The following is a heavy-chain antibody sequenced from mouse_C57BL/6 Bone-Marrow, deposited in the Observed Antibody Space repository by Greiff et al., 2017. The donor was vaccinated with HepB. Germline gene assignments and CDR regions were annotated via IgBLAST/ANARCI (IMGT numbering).Heavy chain of an antibody. CDR2: IRLKSDNYAT. CDR1: GFTFSNYW. Sequence: EVKLVESGGGLVQPGGSMKLSCVASGFTFSNYWMNWVRQSPEKGLEWVAQIRLKSDNYATHYAESVEGRFTISRDDSKSSVYLQMNNLRAEDTGIYYCTSLFSFWYFDVWGTGTTVTVSS. V-gene: IGHV6-3*01. J-gene: IGHJ1*03. CDR3: TSLFSFWYFDV. D-gene: IGHD6-2*01.